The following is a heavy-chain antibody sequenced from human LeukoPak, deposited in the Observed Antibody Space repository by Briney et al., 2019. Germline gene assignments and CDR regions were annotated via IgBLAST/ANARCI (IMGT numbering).Heavy chain of an antibody. CDR1: RFTFSNYW. D-gene: IGHD1-1*01. Sequence: GGSLRLSCAASRFTFSNYWMSWVRQAPGKGLEWVANIKQDGSEKNYVGSVKGRFTISRDNAKNSLYLQMNSLRVEDTAVYYRAREERESGGWDVWGQGTTVTVSS. CDR2: IKQDGSEK. V-gene: IGHV3-7*04. CDR3: AREERESGGWDV. J-gene: IGHJ6*02.